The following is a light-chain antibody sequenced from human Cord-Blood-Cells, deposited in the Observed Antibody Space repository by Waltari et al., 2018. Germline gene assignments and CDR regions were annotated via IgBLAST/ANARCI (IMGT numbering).Light chain of an antibody. J-gene: IGLJ3*02. CDR3: SSYTSSSTRV. CDR1: SSDVGGYNY. Sequence: QSALTQPASVSGSPGQSITISCTGTSSDVGGYNYVSWYQQHPGKAPKLMSYDVSNGPSGVSNRFSGSKSGNTASLTISGLQAEDEADYYCSSYTSSSTRVFGGGTKLTVL. V-gene: IGLV2-14*01. CDR2: DVS.